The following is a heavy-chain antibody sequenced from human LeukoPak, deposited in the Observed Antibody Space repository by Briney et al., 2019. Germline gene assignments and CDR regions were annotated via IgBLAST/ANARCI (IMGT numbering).Heavy chain of an antibody. CDR1: GGSISSSSYY. CDR3: ARDQTSSGYSPGYYFDY. D-gene: IGHD3-22*01. Sequence: SETLSLTCTVSGGSISSSSYYWGWVRQPPGKGLEWIGEIYHSGSTNYNPSLKSRVTISVDKSKNQFSLKLSSVTAADTAVYYCARDQTSSGYSPGYYFDYWGQGTLVTVSS. J-gene: IGHJ4*02. CDR2: IYHSGST. V-gene: IGHV4-39*07.